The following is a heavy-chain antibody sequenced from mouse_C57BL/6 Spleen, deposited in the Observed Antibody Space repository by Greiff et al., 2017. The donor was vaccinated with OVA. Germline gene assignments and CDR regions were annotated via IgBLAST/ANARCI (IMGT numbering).Heavy chain of an antibody. CDR2: IYPGGGGT. D-gene: IGHD4-1*01. CDR3: ARSKELGYFGY. J-gene: IGHJ2*01. Sequence: VQLQQSGPELVKPGASVKLSCKASGYAFSSSWMNWVKQRPGKGLEWIGRIYPGGGGTNYNEKFKGKATLTADKSSSTAYMQLSSLTSEDSAVYFCARSKELGYFGYLGQSTNLTVSS. V-gene: IGHV1-82*01. CDR1: GYAFSSSW.